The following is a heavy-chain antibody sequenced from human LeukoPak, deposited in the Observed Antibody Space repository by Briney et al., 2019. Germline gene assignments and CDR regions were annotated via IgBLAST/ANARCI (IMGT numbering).Heavy chain of an antibody. CDR2: ICGRGGST. J-gene: IGHJ3*02. CDR3: AKTLAIPYVPRDAFDI. V-gene: IGHV3-23*01. Sequence: PGGSLRLSCAASGFTFSSYAMSWVRQAPGKGLEWVSAICGRGGSTYYADSVKGRFTISRDNSKNTLYLQMNSLRAEDTAVYYCAKTLAIPYVPRDAFDIWGQGTMVTVSS. CDR1: GFTFSSYA. D-gene: IGHD2-21*01.